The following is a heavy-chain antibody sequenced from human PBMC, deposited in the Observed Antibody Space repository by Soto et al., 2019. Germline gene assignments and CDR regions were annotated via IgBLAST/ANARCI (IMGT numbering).Heavy chain of an antibody. Sequence: LRLSCAASGFTFSSYAMSWVRQAPGKGLEWVSAISGSGGSTYYADSVKGRFTISRDNSKNTLYLQMNSLRAEDTAVYYCAKIGRGVIISNHYYFDYWGQGTMVTV. CDR3: AKIGRGVIISNHYYFDY. CDR1: GFTFSSYA. J-gene: IGHJ4*02. CDR2: ISGSGGST. V-gene: IGHV3-23*01. D-gene: IGHD3-10*01.